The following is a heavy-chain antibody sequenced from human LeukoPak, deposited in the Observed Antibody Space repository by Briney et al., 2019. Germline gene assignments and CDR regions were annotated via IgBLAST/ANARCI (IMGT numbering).Heavy chain of an antibody. CDR3: ARSELGTMIVGRGCPCLDI. D-gene: IGHD3-22*01. Sequence: PGRSLRLSCAASGFTFSSYEMNWVRQAPGKGLEWVSYISSSGSTIYYADSVKGRFTISRDNAKNSLYLQMNSLRAEDTAVYYCARSELGTMIVGRGCPCLDIWGQGTMVTVSS. CDR2: ISSSGSTI. J-gene: IGHJ3*02. CDR1: GFTFSSYE. V-gene: IGHV3-48*03.